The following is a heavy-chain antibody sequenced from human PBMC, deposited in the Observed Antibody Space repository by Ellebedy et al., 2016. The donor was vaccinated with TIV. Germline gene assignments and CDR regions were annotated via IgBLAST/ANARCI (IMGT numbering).Heavy chain of an antibody. J-gene: IGHJ5*02. D-gene: IGHD3-3*01. CDR2: ISSSSSTI. V-gene: IGHV3-48*01. Sequence: GESLKISCAASGFTFSSYSMNWVRQAPGKGLEWVSYISSSSSTIYYADSVKGRLPISRENAKNSLYLQMDGLRVDDSAVYYCVGFGVFNLWGQGAPVTVSS. CDR1: GFTFSSYS. CDR3: VGFGVFNL.